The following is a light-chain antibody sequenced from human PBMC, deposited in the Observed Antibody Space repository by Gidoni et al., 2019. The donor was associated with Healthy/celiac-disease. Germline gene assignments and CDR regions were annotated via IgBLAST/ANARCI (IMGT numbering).Light chain of an antibody. CDR1: SSDVGSYNL. CDR2: EGS. J-gene: IGLJ2*01. Sequence: QSALTQPASVSGSLGPSITISCTGTSSDVGSYNLVSWYQQHPGKAPQLMIYEGSKRPSGVSNRFSGSKSGNTASLTISGLQAEDEADYYCCSYAGSSTLVFGGGTKLTVL. CDR3: CSYAGSSTLV. V-gene: IGLV2-23*01.